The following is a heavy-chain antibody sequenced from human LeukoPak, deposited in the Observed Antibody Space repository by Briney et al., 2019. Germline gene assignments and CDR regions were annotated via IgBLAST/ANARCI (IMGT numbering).Heavy chain of an antibody. CDR1: GFTFSSYE. J-gene: IGHJ5*02. Sequence: GGSLRLSRAASGFTFSSYEMNWVRQAPGKGLEWISYISSAGTTKIYADSVKGRFTISRDNAKNSLYLQMNSLRAEDTAVYYCARDYWFDPWGHGTLVTVSS. CDR3: ARDYWFDP. CDR2: ISSAGTTK. V-gene: IGHV3-48*03.